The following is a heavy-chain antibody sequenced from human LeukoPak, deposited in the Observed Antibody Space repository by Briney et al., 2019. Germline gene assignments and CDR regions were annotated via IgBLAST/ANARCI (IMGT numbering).Heavy chain of an antibody. J-gene: IGHJ4*02. V-gene: IGHV5-10-1*01. CDR2: IYPSGSYT. D-gene: IGHD3-10*01. CDR3: ARQLWFGELFLDY. CDR1: GFNFTSYW. Sequence: GEALRIFCNGSGFNFTSYWISWVRQMPGKGLEWMGRIYPSGSYTNYSPSFQGQVTISADKCISTAYLQWSSLKASDTAMYYCARQLWFGELFLDYWGQGTLVTVSS.